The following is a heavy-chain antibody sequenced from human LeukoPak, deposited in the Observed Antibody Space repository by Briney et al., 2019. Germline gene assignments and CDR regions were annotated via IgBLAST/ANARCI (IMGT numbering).Heavy chain of an antibody. Sequence: SETLSLTCAVYGGSFSDYYWTWIRQSPGKGLEWIGEINHSGGTNYNPSLKSRVTISVDPSRSQFSLKVTSVTAADTAVYYCARGKGNIEAVVAATPPPTAYYGLDVWGQGTTVTVSS. CDR2: INHSGGT. V-gene: IGHV4-34*01. CDR3: ARGKGNIEAVVAATPPPTAYYGLDV. CDR1: GGSFSDYY. J-gene: IGHJ6*02. D-gene: IGHD2-15*01.